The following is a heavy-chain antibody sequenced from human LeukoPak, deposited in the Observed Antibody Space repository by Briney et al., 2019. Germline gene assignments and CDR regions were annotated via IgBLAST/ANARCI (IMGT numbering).Heavy chain of an antibody. V-gene: IGHV4-31*03. J-gene: IGHJ3*02. CDR2: IYYSGST. CDR1: GGSISSGGYY. CDR3: AREGTTGAFDI. D-gene: IGHD1-1*01. Sequence: SETLSLTCTVSGGSISSGGYYWSWIRQHPGKGLEWIGYIYYSGSTYYNPSLKSRVTISVDTSKNQFSLKLSSVTAADTAVYYCAREGTTGAFDIWGQGTMVTVSS.